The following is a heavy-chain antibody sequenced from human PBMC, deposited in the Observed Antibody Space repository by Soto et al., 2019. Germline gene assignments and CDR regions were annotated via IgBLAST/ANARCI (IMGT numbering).Heavy chain of an antibody. Sequence: SVKVSCKASGGTFSSYAISWVRQAPGQGLEWMGGIIPIFGTANYAQKFQGRVTITADESTSTAYMELSSLRSEDTAVYYCARPVGNSNGFFGYWGQGTLVTVSS. J-gene: IGHJ4*02. CDR2: IIPIFGTA. V-gene: IGHV1-69*13. CDR1: GGTFSSYA. D-gene: IGHD6-19*01. CDR3: ARPVGNSNGFFGY.